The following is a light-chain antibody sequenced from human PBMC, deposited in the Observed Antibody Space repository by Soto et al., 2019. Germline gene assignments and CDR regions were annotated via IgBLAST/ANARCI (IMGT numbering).Light chain of an antibody. Sequence: ETVLTQSPGTLSLSPWERATLSCRASQSIISTYIAWYQQKPGQAPRLLIYGASSGATGVPDRFSGRGSGTDFTLTISRLEPEDSAVYYCQQYGSSWTFGQGTKVEI. CDR1: QSIISTY. CDR2: GAS. CDR3: QQYGSSWT. V-gene: IGKV3-20*01. J-gene: IGKJ1*01.